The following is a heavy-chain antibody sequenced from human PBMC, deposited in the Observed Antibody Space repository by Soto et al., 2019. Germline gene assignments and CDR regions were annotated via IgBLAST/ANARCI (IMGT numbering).Heavy chain of an antibody. CDR2: MSHDGSNT. D-gene: IGHD3-9*01. CDR3: ARPGSGYDVLTGQYFYYYHAMDV. V-gene: IGHV3-30*03. Sequence: QVQLVDSGGGVVQPGGSLRLSCTTSGFLFNTYAMHWVRQAPGKGLEWVAVMSHDGSNTYYAASVKGRFPISRDNPKKTLYRQMDTLRTDDTAVYYCARPGSGYDVLTGQYFYYYHAMDVLGQGPTVTVSS. J-gene: IGHJ6*02. CDR1: GFLFNTYA.